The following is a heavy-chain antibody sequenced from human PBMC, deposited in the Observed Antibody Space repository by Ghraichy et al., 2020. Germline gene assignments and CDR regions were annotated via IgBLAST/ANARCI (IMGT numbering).Heavy chain of an antibody. Sequence: GGSLRLSCAASGFTFNNYAMSWVRQAPGKGLEWVSTIVGSGGTTYYADSVKGRFTISRDNSKNTLYLQMSSLRVDDTAIYYCAKDDTGCSSINCYFHYWGQGTLVPVSS. CDR1: GFTFNNYA. J-gene: IGHJ4*02. D-gene: IGHD2-2*01. V-gene: IGHV3-23*01. CDR2: IVGSGGTT. CDR3: AKDDTGCSSINCYFHY.